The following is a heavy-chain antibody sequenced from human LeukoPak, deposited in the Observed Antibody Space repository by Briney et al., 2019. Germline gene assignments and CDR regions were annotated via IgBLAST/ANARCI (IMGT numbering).Heavy chain of an antibody. D-gene: IGHD5-24*01. Sequence: SETLSLTCTVSGASISRYYLSWIRQSPGKGLDWIGYIYSSGSTNYNPSLKSRVTISVDTSKSQFSLKLSSVTAADTAVYYCARSNARDGYNFGYWGQGILVTVSS. J-gene: IGHJ4*02. CDR1: GASISRYY. CDR3: ARSNARDGYNFGY. V-gene: IGHV4-59*01. CDR2: IYSSGST.